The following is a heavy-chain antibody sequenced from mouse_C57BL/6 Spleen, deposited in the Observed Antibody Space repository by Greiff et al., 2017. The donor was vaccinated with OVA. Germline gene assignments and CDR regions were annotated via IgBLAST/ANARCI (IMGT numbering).Heavy chain of an antibody. D-gene: IGHD2-5*01. CDR2: ISSGGSYT. J-gene: IGHJ2*01. Sequence: EVKVVESGGDLVKPGGSLKLSCAASGFTFSSYGMSWVRQTPDKRLEWVATISSGGSYTYYPDSVKGRFTISRDNAKNTLYLQMSSLTSEDTDMYYRGRRDIGTRYYFDYWGQGTTLTVSS. CDR3: GRRDIGTRYYFDY. CDR1: GFTFSSYG. V-gene: IGHV5-6*02.